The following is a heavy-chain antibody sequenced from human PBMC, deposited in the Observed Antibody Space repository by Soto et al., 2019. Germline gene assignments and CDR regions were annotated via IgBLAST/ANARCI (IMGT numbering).Heavy chain of an antibody. CDR3: ARGGYCSGGSGAGWFDS. D-gene: IGHD2-15*01. CDR2: IYQTGNT. Sequence: QVQLQESGPGLVKPSDTLSLTCAVSGVSLTTNNWWTWGRQAPGKGLEVVGEIYQTGNTNYNPSLNSRVIASVDKSKNQFFLKLTSVTAADTAIYYCARGGYCSGGSGAGWFDSWGQGTLVTVSS. CDR1: GVSLTTNNW. V-gene: IGHV4-4*02. J-gene: IGHJ5*01.